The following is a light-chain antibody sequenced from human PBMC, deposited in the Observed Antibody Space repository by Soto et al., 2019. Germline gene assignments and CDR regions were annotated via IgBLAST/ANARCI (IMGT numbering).Light chain of an antibody. J-gene: IGLJ1*01. V-gene: IGLV2-14*01. CDR1: RGDVGGYNS. Sequence: QSVLTQLAAISGSPGQSIRISCTGTRGDVGGYNSVSWYQHPPGKAPKLLISDVSSRPSGVPSRFSGSKSGNTASLTISGLQADDEADYYCASYSTGDTLYVFGSGTKVTVL. CDR2: DVS. CDR3: ASYSTGDTLYV.